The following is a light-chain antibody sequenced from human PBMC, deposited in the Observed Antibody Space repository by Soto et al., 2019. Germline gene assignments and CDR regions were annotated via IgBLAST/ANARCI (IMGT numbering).Light chain of an antibody. V-gene: IGKV3D-11*01. Sequence: EIVLTQSPATLSSFPGDRVTLSCRASQAVNTRLAWYQHKPGQAPRLLIYLASNRAAGVPARFSGSGSGTDFTLTISDVEPEDFAVYYCHQRQSWPRTFGQGTRLETK. CDR2: LAS. CDR1: QAVNTR. J-gene: IGKJ5*01. CDR3: HQRQSWPRT.